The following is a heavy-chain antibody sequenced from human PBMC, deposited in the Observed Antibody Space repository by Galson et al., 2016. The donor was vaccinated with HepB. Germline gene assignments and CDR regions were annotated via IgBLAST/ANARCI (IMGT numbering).Heavy chain of an antibody. D-gene: IGHD6-13*01. J-gene: IGHJ4*02. V-gene: IGHV3-64*04. CDR3: ARRAGSSWYSDY. CDR1: GFSFSSFA. Sequence: SLRLSCAASGFSFSSFAMHWVRQAPGKGLEYVSGISSDGGSTNYADSVKGRFTISRDNSKNTLYLQMNSLRAEDTAVYYCARRAGSSWYSDYWGQGTLVTVSS. CDR2: ISSDGGST.